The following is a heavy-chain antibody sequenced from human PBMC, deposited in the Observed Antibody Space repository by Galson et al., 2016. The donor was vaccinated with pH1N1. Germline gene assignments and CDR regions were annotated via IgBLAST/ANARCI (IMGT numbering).Heavy chain of an antibody. CDR3: ARARDWYFDV. Sequence: SVKVSCKASGYTFTSDVMHWVRQAPGQGLVWMGCINPNSGSTNYAQNFQDRVTMTWDTSITTAYMELSRLRSDDTAMFYCARARDWYFDVWGRGTLVSVSS. J-gene: IGHJ2*01. CDR2: INPNSGST. V-gene: IGHV1-2*02. CDR1: GYTFTSDV.